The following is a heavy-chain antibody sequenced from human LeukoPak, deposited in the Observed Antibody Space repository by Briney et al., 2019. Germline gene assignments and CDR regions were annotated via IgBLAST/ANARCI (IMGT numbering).Heavy chain of an antibody. J-gene: IGHJ5*01. CDR1: GLPFSTHS. D-gene: IGHD3-22*01. CDR3: VRDKYDRSNYAYLDS. V-gene: IGHV3-21*01. CDR2: ISAGGDFV. Sequence: TGGSLRLSCAASGLPFSTHSLNWVRQAPGKGLEWVSSISAGGDFVYYGDSVKGRFTMSRDNAKNSLHLQMDSLTAEDTAVYYCVRDKYDRSNYAYLDSWGHGTLVTVSS.